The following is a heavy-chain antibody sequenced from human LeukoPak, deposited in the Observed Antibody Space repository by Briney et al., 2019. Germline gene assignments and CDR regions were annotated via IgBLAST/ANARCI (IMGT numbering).Heavy chain of an antibody. CDR2: IYYSGST. Sequence: SETLSLTCTVSGGSISSYYWSWIRQPPGKGLEWIGYIYYSGSTNFNPSLRSRVTISVDTSKNQFSLKLSSVTAADTAVYYCARDFGDIWGQGTMVTVSS. D-gene: IGHD3-10*01. CDR3: ARDFGDI. V-gene: IGHV4-59*01. CDR1: GGSISSYY. J-gene: IGHJ3*02.